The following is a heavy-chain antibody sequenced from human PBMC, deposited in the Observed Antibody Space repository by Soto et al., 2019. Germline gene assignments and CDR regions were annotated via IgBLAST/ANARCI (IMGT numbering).Heavy chain of an antibody. V-gene: IGHV3-49*03. Sequence: GGSLRLSCTASGFTFGDYAMSWFRQAPGKGLEWVGFIRSKAYGGTTEYAASVKGRFTISRDDSKSIAYLQMNSLKTEDTAVYYCTRDRDDSSGLNWFDPWGQGTLVTVSS. D-gene: IGHD3-22*01. CDR1: GFTFGDYA. CDR2: IRSKAYGGTT. J-gene: IGHJ5*02. CDR3: TRDRDDSSGLNWFDP.